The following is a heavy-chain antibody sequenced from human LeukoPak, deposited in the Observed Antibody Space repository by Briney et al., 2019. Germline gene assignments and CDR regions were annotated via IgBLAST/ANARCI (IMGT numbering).Heavy chain of an antibody. V-gene: IGHV1-46*01. J-gene: IGHJ4*02. CDR3: ARTYYYGSGSYYLMDY. Sequence: ASVKVSCKASGYTFTSYYMHWVRQAPGQGLEWMGIINPSGGSTSYAQKFQGRVTMTRDTSTSTVYMELSSLRSEDTAVYYCARTYYYGSGSYYLMDYWGQGTLVTVSS. CDR1: GYTFTSYY. D-gene: IGHD3-10*01. CDR2: INPSGGST.